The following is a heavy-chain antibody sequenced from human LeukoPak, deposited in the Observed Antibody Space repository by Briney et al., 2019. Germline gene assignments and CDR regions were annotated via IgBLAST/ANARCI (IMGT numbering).Heavy chain of an antibody. J-gene: IGHJ5*02. CDR3: ARLSGRVWFDP. CDR1: GVSIRSGGYY. V-gene: IGHV4-31*03. CDR2: IYYSGST. D-gene: IGHD1-20*01. Sequence: SETLSLTCSVSGVSIRSGGYYWSWIRQHPGKGLEWIGYIYYSGSTYYNPSLKSRVTILVDTPKNQFSLKLSSVTAADTAIYYCARLSGRVWFDPWGQGTLVTVSS.